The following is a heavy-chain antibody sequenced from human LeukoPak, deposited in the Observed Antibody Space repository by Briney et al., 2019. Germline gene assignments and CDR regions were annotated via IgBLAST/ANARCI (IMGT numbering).Heavy chain of an antibody. J-gene: IGHJ6*03. CDR2: ISSSGSTI. CDR3: ARVDCSSTSCYDYYYYYMDV. Sequence: PGGSLRLSCAASGFTFSDYYMSWIRQAPGKGLEWVSYISSSGSTIYYADSVKGRFTISRDNAKNSLYLQMNSLRAEDTAVYYCARVDCSSTSCYDYYYYYMDVWGKGTTVTISS. V-gene: IGHV3-11*01. D-gene: IGHD2-2*01. CDR1: GFTFSDYY.